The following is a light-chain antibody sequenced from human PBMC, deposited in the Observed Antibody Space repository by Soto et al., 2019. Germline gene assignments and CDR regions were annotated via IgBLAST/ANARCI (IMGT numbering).Light chain of an antibody. J-gene: IGLJ2*01. CDR2: NNN. V-gene: IGLV1-44*01. CDR3: SAWDDSLKVVL. Sequence: QLVLTQPPSASGTPGQRVTISCSGSSSNVGSNTVNWYQQLPGRAPKLLIYNNNQRPSGVPDRFSDSKSGTAASLAISGLQSEDEADYYCSAWDDSLKVVLFGGGTKLTVL. CDR1: SSNVGSNT.